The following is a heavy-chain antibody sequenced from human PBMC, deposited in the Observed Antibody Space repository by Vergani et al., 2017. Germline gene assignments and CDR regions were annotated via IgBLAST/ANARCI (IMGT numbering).Heavy chain of an antibody. CDR3: ARDPSYCSGGSCYGMDV. Sequence: QVQLVHSVAEVKKPGSSVKVSRKASVGTFSSYAISWVRQAPGQGLGWMGGIIPIFGTAHYAQKFKGRVTITADESTCTAYMELGSRRSEETAVYYCARDPSYCSGGSCYGMDVWGQGTTVTVSS. CDR2: IIPIFGTA. D-gene: IGHD2-15*01. J-gene: IGHJ6*02. CDR1: VGTFSSYA. V-gene: IGHV1-69*12.